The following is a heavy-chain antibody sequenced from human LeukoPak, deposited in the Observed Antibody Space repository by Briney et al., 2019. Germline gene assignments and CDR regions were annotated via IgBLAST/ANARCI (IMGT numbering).Heavy chain of an antibody. D-gene: IGHD5-18*01. CDR3: AKTNSYGSAEFDY. CDR2: ISYDGSNK. V-gene: IGHV3-30*18. Sequence: GGSLRLSCAASGLTFSSYGMHWVRQAPGKGLEWVAVISYDGSNKYYADSVKGRFTISRDNSKNTLYLQMNSLRAEDTAVYYCAKTNSYGSAEFDYWGQGTLVTVSS. J-gene: IGHJ4*02. CDR1: GLTFSSYG.